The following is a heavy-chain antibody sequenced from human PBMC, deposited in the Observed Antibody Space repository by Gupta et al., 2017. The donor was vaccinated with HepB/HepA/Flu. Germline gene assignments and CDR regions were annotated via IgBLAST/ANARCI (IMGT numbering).Heavy chain of an antibody. Sequence: QVQLVQSGAEVKKPGSSVKVSCKASGGTFSSYAISWVRQAPGQGLEWMGGIIPIFGTANYAQKFQGRVTITADKSTSTAYMELSSLRSEDTAVYYCARERNYYGSGIYDDYYYYYMDVWGKGTTVTVSS. D-gene: IGHD3-10*01. J-gene: IGHJ6*03. CDR1: GGTFSSYA. V-gene: IGHV1-69*06. CDR2: IIPIFGTA. CDR3: ARERNYYGSGIYDDYYYYYMDV.